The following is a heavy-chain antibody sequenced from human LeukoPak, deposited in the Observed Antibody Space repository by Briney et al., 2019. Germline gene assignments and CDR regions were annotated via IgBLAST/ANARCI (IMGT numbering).Heavy chain of an antibody. CDR2: IYYSGST. CDR3: ARQVRDSSPGLYFDY. J-gene: IGHJ4*02. V-gene: IGHV4-39*01. D-gene: IGHD3-22*01. CDR1: GGSISSSSYY. Sequence: SETLSLTCTVSGGSISSSSYYWGWIRQPPGKGLEWIGSIYYSGSTYYNPSLKSRVTISVDTSKNQFSLKLSSVTAADTAVYYCARQVRDSSPGLYFDYWGQGTLVTVSS.